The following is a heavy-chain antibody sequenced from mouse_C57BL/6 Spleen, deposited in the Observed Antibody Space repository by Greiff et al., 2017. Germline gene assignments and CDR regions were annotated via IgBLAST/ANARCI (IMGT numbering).Heavy chain of an antibody. CDR1: GYTFTDYY. CDR3: ARGRLTGTYAMDY. D-gene: IGHD4-1*01. V-gene: IGHV1-19*01. Sequence: EVKLEESGPVLVKPGASVKMSCKASGYTFTDYYMNWVKQSHGKSLEWIGVINPYNGGTSYNQKFKGKATLTVDKSSSTAYMELNSLTSEDSAVYYCARGRLTGTYAMDYWGQGTSVTVSS. CDR2: INPYNGGT. J-gene: IGHJ4*01.